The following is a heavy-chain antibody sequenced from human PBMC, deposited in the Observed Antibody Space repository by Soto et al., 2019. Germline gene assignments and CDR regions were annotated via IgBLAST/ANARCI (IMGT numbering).Heavy chain of an antibody. J-gene: IGHJ3*01. Sequence: EAQLVESGGGLVQPGGPRRLSCAAYGFTFRSYWMHWVRQAPGRGLAWVSRIKTDGSSTNYPDSVQGRFTISRDNAKNTLDLEMNSLTDEDTAVYYCARGVPNHDGFDVCGEGAMVTGSS. V-gene: IGHV3-74*01. CDR3: ARGVPNHDGFDV. CDR2: IKTDGSST. CDR1: GFTFRSYW. D-gene: IGHD1-1*01.